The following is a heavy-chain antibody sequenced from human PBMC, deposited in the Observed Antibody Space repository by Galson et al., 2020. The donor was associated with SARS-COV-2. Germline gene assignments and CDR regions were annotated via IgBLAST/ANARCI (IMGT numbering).Heavy chain of an antibody. CDR2: ISWNSGSI. CDR1: GFTFDDYA. V-gene: IGHV3-9*01. Sequence: SLKISCAASGFTFDDYAMHWVRQAPGKDLEWVSGISWNSGSIGYADSVKGRFTISRDNAKNSLYLQMNSLRAEDTALYYCAKDILPTTYYFDYWGQGTLFIVSS. CDR3: AKDILPTTYYFDY. J-gene: IGHJ4*02. D-gene: IGHD4-17*01.